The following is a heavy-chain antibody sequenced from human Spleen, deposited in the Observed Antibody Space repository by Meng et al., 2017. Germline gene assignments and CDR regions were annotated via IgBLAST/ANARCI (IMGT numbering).Heavy chain of an antibody. V-gene: IGHV3-49*04. CDR1: GFSFGDYT. Sequence: GGSLRLSCLASGFSFGDYTMSWVRQVPGKGLEWVGFIRSKAFGGTIEYAASVKGRFTISRDDSKSIAYLQMNSLKTEDTALYYCSRDADTFGGLIAGYDYNGMDVWGQGTTVTVSS. CDR2: IRSKAFGGTI. D-gene: IGHD3-16*02. J-gene: IGHJ6*02. CDR3: SRDADTFGGLIAGYDYNGMDV.